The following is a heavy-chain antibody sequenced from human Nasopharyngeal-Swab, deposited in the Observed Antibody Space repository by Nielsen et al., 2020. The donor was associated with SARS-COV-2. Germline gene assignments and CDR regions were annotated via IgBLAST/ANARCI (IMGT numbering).Heavy chain of an antibody. J-gene: IGHJ4*02. V-gene: IGHV3-73*01. CDR3: TTDYYFDY. CDR2: IGDKDHNYAT. CDR1: GFIFSGPA. Sequence: GESLKISCAASGFIFSGPAMHWVRQASGKGLEWVGRIGDKDHNYATTYGAAVKGRFTISRDDSKNTAFLQMGSLKTEDTALYYCTTDYYFDYWGQGTLVTVSS.